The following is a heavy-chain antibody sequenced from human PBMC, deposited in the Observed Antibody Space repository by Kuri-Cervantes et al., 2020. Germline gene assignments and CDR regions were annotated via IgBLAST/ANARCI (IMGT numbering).Heavy chain of an antibody. CDR3: ARSQDYYNEWIDYYYYMDV. CDR2: MNPNSGNT. CDR1: GYTFTSYD. V-gene: IGHV1-8*02. J-gene: IGHJ6*03. Sequence: ASVKVSCKASGYTFTSYDINWVRQATGQGLEWMGWMNPNSGNTGYAQKFQGRVTMTRNTSISTAYMELSSLRSEDTAVYYCARSQDYYNEWIDYYYYMDVWGKGTTVTVSS. D-gene: IGHD3-22*01.